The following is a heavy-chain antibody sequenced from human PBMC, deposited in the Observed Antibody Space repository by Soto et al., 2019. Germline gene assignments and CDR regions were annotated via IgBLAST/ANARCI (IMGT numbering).Heavy chain of an antibody. Sequence: ASLKFSCKTSGGSCSTFAISLVLQAPRQGLEWVGGIISMYGIPTYEQSFQARVSISADESTSTCTMHLRSLTFEDSAIYSCCLLPGWGDGTLVHASS. V-gene: IGHV1-69*13. CDR3: CLLPG. CDR1: GGSCSTFA. D-gene: IGHD3-10*01. CDR2: IISMYGIP. J-gene: IGHJ4*01.